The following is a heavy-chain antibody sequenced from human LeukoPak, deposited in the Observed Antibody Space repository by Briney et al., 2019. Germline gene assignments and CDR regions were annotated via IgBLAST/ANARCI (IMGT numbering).Heavy chain of an antibody. CDR2: IIPIYGTA. Sequence: SVKVSCKASGGTFSSYAISWVRQAPGQGLEWMGGIIPIYGTANYAQKFQGRVTITADESTSTAYMELSSLRSEDTAVYYCARPFHPYYYDSSGSNYYYYGMDVWGQGTTVTVSS. CDR3: ARPFHPYYYDSSGSNYYYYGMDV. V-gene: IGHV1-69*13. J-gene: IGHJ6*02. D-gene: IGHD3-22*01. CDR1: GGTFSSYA.